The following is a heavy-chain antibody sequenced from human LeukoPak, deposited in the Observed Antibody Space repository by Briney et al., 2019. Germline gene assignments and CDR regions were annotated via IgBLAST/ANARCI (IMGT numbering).Heavy chain of an antibody. J-gene: IGHJ3*02. CDR1: GFTFSSYS. Sequence: GGSLRLSCAASGFTFSSYSMNWVRQAPGKGLEWVSSISSSSSYIYYADSVKGRFTISRDNAKNSLYLQMNSLRAEDTAVYYCARERNPGAFDIWGQGTMVTVSS. V-gene: IGHV3-21*01. CDR3: ARERNPGAFDI. CDR2: ISSSSSYI.